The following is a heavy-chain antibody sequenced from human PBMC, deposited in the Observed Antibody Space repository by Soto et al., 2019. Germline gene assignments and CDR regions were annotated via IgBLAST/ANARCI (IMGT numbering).Heavy chain of an antibody. CDR2: INAGNGNT. D-gene: IGHD6-13*01. Sequence: QVPLVQSGAEVKKPGASVKVSCKASGYTFTSYAMHWVRQAPGQRLEWMGWINAGNGNTKYSQKFQGRVTITRDTSASTAYMELSSLRSEDTAVYYCARVGSSWYRGMGYYFDYWGQGTLVTVSS. J-gene: IGHJ4*02. V-gene: IGHV1-3*01. CDR3: ARVGSSWYRGMGYYFDY. CDR1: GYTFTSYA.